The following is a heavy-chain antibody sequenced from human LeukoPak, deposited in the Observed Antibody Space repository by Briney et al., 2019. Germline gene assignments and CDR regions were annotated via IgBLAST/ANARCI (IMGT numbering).Heavy chain of an antibody. CDR2: INPSGGST. J-gene: IGHJ4*02. CDR3: ATARGTAAGTDFDY. V-gene: IGHV1-46*01. CDR1: GYTFTSYY. Sequence: ASVKVSCKASGYTFTSYYMHWVRQAPGQGLEWMGIINPSGGSTSYAQKFQGRVTMTEDTSTDTAYMELSSLRSEDTAVYYCATARGTAAGTDFDYWGQGTLVTVSS. D-gene: IGHD6-13*01.